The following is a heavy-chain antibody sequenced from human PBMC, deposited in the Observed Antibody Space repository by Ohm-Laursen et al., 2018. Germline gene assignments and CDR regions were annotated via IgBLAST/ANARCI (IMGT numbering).Heavy chain of an antibody. CDR2: ISVYNGDT. CDR3: ARVIRSPDAFDI. Sequence: SVKVSCNASGYTFTSYDINWVRQAPGQGLEWMGWISVYNGDTNYAQKFQGRVTMTTDTSTNTAYMELRSLTFDDTAVYYCARVIRSPDAFDIWGQGTMVKVSS. V-gene: IGHV1-18*01. D-gene: IGHD3-16*01. CDR1: GYTFTSYD. J-gene: IGHJ3*02.